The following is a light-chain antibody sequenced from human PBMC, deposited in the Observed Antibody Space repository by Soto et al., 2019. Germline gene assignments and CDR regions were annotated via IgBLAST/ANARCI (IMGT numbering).Light chain of an antibody. CDR2: GSS. Sequence: EVVMTQSPATLSVSTVERATLSCRASQSLSSNLAWYQQKPGQAPRLLIYGSSTRATGIPARFTGSGSGTEFTLTISSLQSEHFAVYYCQQYYDWPITFGQGTRLEI. V-gene: IGKV3-15*01. J-gene: IGKJ5*01. CDR3: QQYYDWPIT. CDR1: QSLSSN.